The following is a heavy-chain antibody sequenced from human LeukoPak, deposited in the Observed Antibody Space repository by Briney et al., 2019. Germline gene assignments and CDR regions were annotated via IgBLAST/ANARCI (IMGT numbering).Heavy chain of an antibody. D-gene: IGHD3-22*01. J-gene: IGHJ4*02. CDR1: GFTFSSYS. V-gene: IGHV3-23*01. CDR2: ISGSGCST. Sequence: PGGSLRLSCAASGFTFSSYSMSWVRQAPGKGLEWGSAISGSGCSTYYADSLKGRFTISRDNSKNTLYLQMNSLRAEDTAVYYCAKSSLEARYYDSSGYQDYWGQGTLVTVSS. CDR3: AKSSLEARYYDSSGYQDY.